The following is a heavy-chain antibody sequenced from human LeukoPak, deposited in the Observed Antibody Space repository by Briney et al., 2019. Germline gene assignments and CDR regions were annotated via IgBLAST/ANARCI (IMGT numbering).Heavy chain of an antibody. J-gene: IGHJ4*02. CDR2: INHSGST. Sequence: PSETLSLTCAVYGGTFSGYYWSWIRQPPGKGLEWIGEINHSGSTNYNPSLKSRVTISVDTSRSQFSLKLSSVTAADTAVYYCARGRRDYCSGGSCYYFDYWGQGTLVTVSS. CDR3: ARGRRDYCSGGSCYYFDY. D-gene: IGHD2-15*01. CDR1: GGTFSGYY. V-gene: IGHV4-34*01.